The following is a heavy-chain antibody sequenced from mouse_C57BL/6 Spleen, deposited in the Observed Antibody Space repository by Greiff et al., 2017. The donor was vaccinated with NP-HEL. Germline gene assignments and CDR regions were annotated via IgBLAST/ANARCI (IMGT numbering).Heavy chain of an antibody. CDR3: ARTGGVYPYYFDY. CDR1: GFTFSDYG. J-gene: IGHJ2*01. CDR2: ISNLAYRI. Sequence: EVQVVESGGGLVQPGGSLKLSCAASGFTFSDYGMAWVRQAPRKGPEWVAFISNLAYRIYYADTVTGRFTISRENAKNTLYLEMSSLRSEDTAMYYCARTGGVYPYYFDYWGQGTTLTVSS. D-gene: IGHD3-2*01. V-gene: IGHV5-15*01.